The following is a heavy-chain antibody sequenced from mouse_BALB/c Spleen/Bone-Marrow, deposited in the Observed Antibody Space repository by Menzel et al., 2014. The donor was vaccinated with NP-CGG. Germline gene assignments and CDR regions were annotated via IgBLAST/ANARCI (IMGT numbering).Heavy chain of an antibody. V-gene: IGHV1-87*01. CDR3: ARSRGWYFDV. CDR2: FYPGDGDT. CDR1: GYTFTSYW. J-gene: IGHJ1*01. Sequence: QVQLQQSGAELARPGASVKLSCKASGYTFTSYWMQWIKQRPGQGLEWIGAFYPGDGDTTYAQKFKGKATLTADKSSSTAYMQLSSLASEDSAVYYCARSRGWYFDVWGAGTTVTVSS.